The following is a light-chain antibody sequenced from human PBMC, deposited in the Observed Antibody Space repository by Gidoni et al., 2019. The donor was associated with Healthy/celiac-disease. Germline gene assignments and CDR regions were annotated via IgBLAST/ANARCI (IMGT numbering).Light chain of an antibody. V-gene: IGKV2-28*01. J-gene: IGKJ2*01. CDR3: MQALQTPPYT. CDR1: QSLLHSNGYNY. CDR2: LGS. Sequence: DIVMTQSQLSLPVTPGEPASISCRSSQSLLHSNGYNYLDWYLQKPGQSPQLLIYLGSNRASGVPDRFSGSGSGTDFTLKISRVEAEDVGVYYCMQALQTPPYTFXQXTKLEIK.